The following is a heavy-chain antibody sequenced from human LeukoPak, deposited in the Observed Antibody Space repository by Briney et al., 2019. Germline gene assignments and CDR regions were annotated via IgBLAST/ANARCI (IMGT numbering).Heavy chain of an antibody. J-gene: IGHJ5*02. V-gene: IGHV3-53*05. CDR2: IYNGGST. D-gene: IGHD3-16*01. CDR3: AKDYDHHNWFDP. CDR1: GFTVSSNY. Sequence: SGGSLRLSCAASGFTVSSNYMSWVRQAPGKGLEWVSVIYNGGSTYYADSVKGRFTISRDNSKNTLYLQINSLRAEDTAVYYCAKDYDHHNWFDPWGQGTLVTVSS.